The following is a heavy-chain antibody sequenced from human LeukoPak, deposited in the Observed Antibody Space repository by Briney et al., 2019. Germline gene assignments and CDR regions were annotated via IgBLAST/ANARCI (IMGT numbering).Heavy chain of an antibody. J-gene: IGHJ6*03. V-gene: IGHV1-69*13. D-gene: IGHD2-2*02. CDR3: ARGCSSTSCYIPYYYMDV. Sequence: SVKASCKASGGTFSSYAISWVRQAPGQGLEWMGGIIPIFGTANYAQKFQGRVTITADESTSTAYMELSSLRSEDTAVYYCARGCSSTSCYIPYYYMDVWGKGTTVTVSS. CDR1: GGTFSSYA. CDR2: IIPIFGTA.